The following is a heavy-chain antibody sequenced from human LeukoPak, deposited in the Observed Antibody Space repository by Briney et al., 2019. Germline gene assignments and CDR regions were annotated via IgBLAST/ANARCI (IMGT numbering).Heavy chain of an antibody. V-gene: IGHV4-59*08. Sequence: SETLSLTCTVSGGSISSYYWSWIRQPPGKGLEWIGYIYYSGSTNYNPSLKSRVTISVDTSKNQFSLKLSSVTAADTAVYYCARPVAGHFDYWGQGTLVTVSS. CDR3: ARPVAGHFDY. CDR2: IYYSGST. D-gene: IGHD6-19*01. J-gene: IGHJ4*02. CDR1: GGSISSYY.